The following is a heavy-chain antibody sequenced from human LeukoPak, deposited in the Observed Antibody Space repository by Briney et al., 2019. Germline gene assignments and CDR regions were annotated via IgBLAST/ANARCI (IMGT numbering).Heavy chain of an antibody. CDR2: IYSGGSA. D-gene: IGHD1-26*01. CDR3: ARAPLPPYHSGSRNWYFDL. J-gene: IGHJ2*01. CDR1: GFTVSSNY. Sequence: PGGSLRLSCAASGFTVSSNYMSWVRQAPGKGLEWVSVIYSGGSAYYADSVKGRFTISRDSSKNTLYLQMNSLGAEDTAVYYCARAPLPPYHSGSRNWYFDLWGRGTLVTVSS. V-gene: IGHV3-53*01.